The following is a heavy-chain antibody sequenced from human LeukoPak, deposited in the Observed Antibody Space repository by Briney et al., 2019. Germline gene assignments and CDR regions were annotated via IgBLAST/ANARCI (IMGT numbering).Heavy chain of an antibody. J-gene: IGHJ5*02. CDR2: ISWNSGSI. D-gene: IGHD6-19*01. V-gene: IGHV3-9*01. CDR3: AKDSYSSGWENWFDP. CDR1: GFTFDDYA. Sequence: GRSLRLSCAASGFTFDDYAMHWVRQAPGKGLEWVSGISWNSGSIGYADSVKGRFTISRDNAKNSLYLQMNSLGAEDTALYYCAKDSYSSGWENWFDPWGQGTLVTVSS.